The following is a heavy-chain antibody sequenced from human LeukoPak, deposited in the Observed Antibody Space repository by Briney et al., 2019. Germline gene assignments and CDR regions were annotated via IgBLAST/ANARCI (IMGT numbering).Heavy chain of an antibody. V-gene: IGHV4-39*01. Sequence: PSETLSLTCTVSGASISSSSYYWGWIRQPPGKGLEWIVSVYYSGSTYYNPSLKSRVTISVDTSKNQVSLKLSSVTAADTAVYYRATQPNRGIFGLRWAFDIWGQGTMVTVSS. D-gene: IGHD3-3*01. CDR2: VYYSGST. CDR3: ATQPNRGIFGLRWAFDI. J-gene: IGHJ3*02. CDR1: GASISSSSYY.